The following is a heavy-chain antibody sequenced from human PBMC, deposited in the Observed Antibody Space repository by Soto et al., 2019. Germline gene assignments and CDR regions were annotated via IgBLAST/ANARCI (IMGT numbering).Heavy chain of an antibody. D-gene: IGHD6-6*01. CDR1: GYTFTSYH. Sequence: GASVKVSCKASGYTFTSYHMHWVRQAPGQGLEWMGRINANNGSTNYAQKLQGRVTMTTDTSTSTAYMELRSLRSDDTAVYYCASDIQQLVRAYYYYGMDVWGQGTTVTVSS. V-gene: IGHV1-18*04. CDR2: INANNGST. J-gene: IGHJ6*02. CDR3: ASDIQQLVRAYYYYGMDV.